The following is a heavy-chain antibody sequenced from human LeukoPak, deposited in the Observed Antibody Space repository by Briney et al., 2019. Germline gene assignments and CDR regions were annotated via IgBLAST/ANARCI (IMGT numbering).Heavy chain of an antibody. CDR1: GFTFRSSS. D-gene: IGHD1-26*01. CDR2: ISSSSGTI. J-gene: IGHJ4*02. Sequence: GGSLRLSCAASGFTFRSSSMNWVRQAPGKGLEWVSYISSSSGTIYYADSVKGRFTISRDNSKNTLYLQMNSLRAEDTAVYYCAKEQVGATGSFDYWGQGTLVTVSS. V-gene: IGHV3-48*01. CDR3: AKEQVGATGSFDY.